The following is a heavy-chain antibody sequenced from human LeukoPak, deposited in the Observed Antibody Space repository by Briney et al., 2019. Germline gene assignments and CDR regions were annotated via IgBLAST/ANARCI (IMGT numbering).Heavy chain of an antibody. CDR1: GGSISSHY. Sequence: SETLSLTRTVSGGSISSHYWSWIRQPPGKGLEWIGYIYYSGSTNYNPSLKSRVTISVDTSKNQFSLKLSSVTAADTAVYYCARARGGFDYWGQGTLVTVSS. V-gene: IGHV4-59*11. CDR3: ARARGGFDY. J-gene: IGHJ4*02. CDR2: IYYSGST.